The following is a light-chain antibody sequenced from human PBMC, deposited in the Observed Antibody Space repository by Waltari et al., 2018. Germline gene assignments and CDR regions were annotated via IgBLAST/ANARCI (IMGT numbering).Light chain of an antibody. CDR2: KAS. Sequence: DIQMTQSPSTLSASVGDRVTITCRASQSINSWLAWYQQKPGKAPKLLIYKASTLERGVPSSFSGSGSGTEFTLTISGLQPDDFATYYCQQCNTYSFGQGTKVEIK. J-gene: IGKJ1*01. CDR3: QQCNTYS. V-gene: IGKV1-5*03. CDR1: QSINSW.